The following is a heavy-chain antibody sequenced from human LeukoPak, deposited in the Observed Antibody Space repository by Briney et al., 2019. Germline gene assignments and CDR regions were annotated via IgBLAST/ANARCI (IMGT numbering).Heavy chain of an antibody. CDR2: ISGSGGST. D-gene: IGHD3-10*02. CDR3: AKDGLFGEGHY. CDR1: GFTFSSYG. V-gene: IGHV3-23*01. J-gene: IGHJ4*02. Sequence: GGSLRLSCAASGFTFSSYGMSWVRQAPGKGLEWVSAISGSGGSTYYADSVKGRFTISRDNSKNTLYLQMNSLRAEDTAVYYCAKDGLFGEGHYWGQGTLVTVSS.